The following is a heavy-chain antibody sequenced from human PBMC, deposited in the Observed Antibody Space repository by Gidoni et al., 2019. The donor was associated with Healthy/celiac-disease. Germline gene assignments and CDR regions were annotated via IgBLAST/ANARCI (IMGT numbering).Heavy chain of an antibody. Sequence: SLRPSFAPSGFPFSRFGLHWVRQAPGKGLEWVAVISYDGSNKYYADSVKGRFTISRDNSKNTLYLQMNSLRAEDTAVYYCAKGPLVVTAMRYYYYGMDVWGQGTTVTVSS. D-gene: IGHD2-21*02. CDR1: GFPFSRFG. CDR3: AKGPLVVTAMRYYYYGMDV. CDR2: ISYDGSNK. V-gene: IGHV3-30*18. J-gene: IGHJ6*02.